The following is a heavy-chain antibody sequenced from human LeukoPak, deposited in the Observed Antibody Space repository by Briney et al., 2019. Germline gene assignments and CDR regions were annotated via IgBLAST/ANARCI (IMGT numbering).Heavy chain of an antibody. Sequence: PGGSLRLSCAASGFTFSNAWMSWVRQAPGKGLEWVGRIKSKTDGGTTDYAAPVKGRFTISRDDSKNTLYLQMNSLKTEDTAVYYCTTLRTLYGDYVEAFDIWGQGTMVTVSS. D-gene: IGHD4-17*01. CDR2: IKSKTDGGTT. CDR1: GFTFSNAW. CDR3: TTLRTLYGDYVEAFDI. V-gene: IGHV3-15*01. J-gene: IGHJ3*02.